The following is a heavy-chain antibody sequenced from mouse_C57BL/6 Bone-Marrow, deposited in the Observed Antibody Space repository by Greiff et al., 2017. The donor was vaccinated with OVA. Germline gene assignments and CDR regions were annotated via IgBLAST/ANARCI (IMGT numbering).Heavy chain of an antibody. V-gene: IGHV5-17*01. CDR3: ARRWAWFDY. D-gene: IGHD1-1*02. Sequence: EVQRVESGGGLVKPGGSLKLSCAASGFTFSDYGMHWVRQAPEKGLEWVAYISSGSSTIYYADTVKGRFTISRDNAKNTLFLQMTILRSEATAIYYCARRWAWFDYWGQGTLVTVSA. CDR1: GFTFSDYG. CDR2: ISSGSSTI. J-gene: IGHJ3*01.